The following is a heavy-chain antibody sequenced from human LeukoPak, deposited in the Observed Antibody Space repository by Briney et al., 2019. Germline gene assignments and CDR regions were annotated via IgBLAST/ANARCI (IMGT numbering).Heavy chain of an antibody. CDR3: AKHLGTGTTLAY. CDR2: INPDESRR. CDR1: GFSFSGNW. J-gene: IGHJ4*02. D-gene: IGHD1-7*01. V-gene: IGHV3-7*01. Sequence: GWSLPLSLEACGFSFSGNWRSWVRQAPGKGLEWVASINPDESRRMYVDSVKGRFIVSRDNTKKSLYLQMNSLGAEDTAMYYCAKHLGTGTTLAYWGQGTLVTVS.